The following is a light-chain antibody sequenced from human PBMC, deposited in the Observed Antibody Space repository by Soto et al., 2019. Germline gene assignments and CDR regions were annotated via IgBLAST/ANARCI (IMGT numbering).Light chain of an antibody. J-gene: IGKJ2*01. V-gene: IGKV1-39*01. CDR3: QQSYSTPYT. CDR2: AAS. Sequence: DIQMTQSPSSLSASVGDRVTITCRASQSISSYLNWYQQKPGKAPKLLIYAASSLQSGVPSRFSGSGSGTDFPLTISSLQPEDFATYYCQQSYSTPYTCGQGTKLELK. CDR1: QSISSY.